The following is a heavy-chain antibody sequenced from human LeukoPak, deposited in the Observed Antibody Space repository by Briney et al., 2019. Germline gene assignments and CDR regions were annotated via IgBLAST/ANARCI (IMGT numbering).Heavy chain of an antibody. CDR3: ARVGVYFVDCSSTSCVRYMDV. Sequence: GASVKVSCKASGYTFTSYGISWVRQAPGQGLEWMGWISAYNGNTNYAQKLQGRVTMTTDTSTSTAYMELRSLRSDDTAVYYCARVGVYFVDCSSTSCVRYMDVWGKGTTVTVSS. CDR2: ISAYNGNT. V-gene: IGHV1-18*01. J-gene: IGHJ6*03. CDR1: GYTFTSYG. D-gene: IGHD2-2*01.